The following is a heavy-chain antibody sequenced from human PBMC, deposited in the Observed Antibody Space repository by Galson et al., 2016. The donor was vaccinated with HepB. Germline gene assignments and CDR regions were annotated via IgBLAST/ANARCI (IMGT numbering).Heavy chain of an antibody. CDR3: ARVAYGSGTYGPKGALES. CDR1: GDTLSIYA. V-gene: IGHV1-69*06. Sequence: SVKASCKASGDTLSIYAVSWVRQAPGQGLEWMGGILPIVGTTNYAQHFQGRVTISAVKSTSTVCMQLSSLRSEDTAVYYCARVAYGSGTYGPKGALESWGQGTLVTVSS. CDR2: ILPIVGTT. D-gene: IGHD3-10*01. J-gene: IGHJ4*02.